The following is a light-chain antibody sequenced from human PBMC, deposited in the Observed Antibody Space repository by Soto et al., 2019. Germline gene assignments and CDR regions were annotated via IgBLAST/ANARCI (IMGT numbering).Light chain of an antibody. CDR3: SSNTSSNTYV. Sequence: QSALTQPASVSGSPGQSIAISCTGTSSDVGGYNSVSWYQQHPGKAPKLMIYNVSNRPSGVSDRFSGSKSGNTASLTISGLRAEKEVDYYCSSNTSSNTYVFETGTKVTVL. CDR1: SSDVGGYNS. J-gene: IGLJ1*01. CDR2: NVS. V-gene: IGLV2-14*03.